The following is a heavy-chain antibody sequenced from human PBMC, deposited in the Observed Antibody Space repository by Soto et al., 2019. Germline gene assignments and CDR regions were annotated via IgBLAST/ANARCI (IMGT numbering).Heavy chain of an antibody. D-gene: IGHD4-17*01. Sequence: AGSLRLSFIVSGFTFNAYTMNCVRQAPGNGLEWVSSISSTSTYIYYADSVKGRFTLSRDNANNSVYLQMNSRRAVDTAADYWASAVSMGCSPPGYWAQVTSVTVSS. CDR3: ASAVSMGCSPPGY. CDR1: GFTFNAYT. J-gene: IGHJ4*02. CDR2: ISSTSTYI. V-gene: IGHV3-21*06.